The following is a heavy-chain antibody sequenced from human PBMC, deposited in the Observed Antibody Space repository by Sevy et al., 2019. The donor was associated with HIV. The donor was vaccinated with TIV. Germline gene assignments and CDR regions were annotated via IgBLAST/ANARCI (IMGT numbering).Heavy chain of an antibody. CDR2: ISYDGSNK. D-gene: IGHD6-6*01. J-gene: IGHJ6*02. V-gene: IGHV3-30*18. Sequence: GGSLRLSCAASGFTFSSYGMHWVRQAPGKGLEWVAVISYDGSNKYYADSVKGRFTISRDNSKNTLYLQMNSLRAEDTAVYYCAKDIAVARPLTRYYYYYGMDVWGQGTTVTVSS. CDR1: GFTFSSYG. CDR3: AKDIAVARPLTRYYYYYGMDV.